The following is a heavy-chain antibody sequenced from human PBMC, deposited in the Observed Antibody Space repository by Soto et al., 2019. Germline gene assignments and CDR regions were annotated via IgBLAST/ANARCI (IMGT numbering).Heavy chain of an antibody. D-gene: IGHD3-3*01. J-gene: IGHJ4*02. V-gene: IGHV1-18*01. CDR1: GYTFTSYG. Sequence: ASVKVSCKGSGYTFTSYGIHWVRQAPGQGLEWMGWINAYNGKTNYAQKVKGRVSMTKDSSTNTAYMELRSLRSDDTAIYYCARDPDFWGGNLDQWGRGTLVTVSS. CDR3: ARDPDFWGGNLDQ. CDR2: INAYNGKT.